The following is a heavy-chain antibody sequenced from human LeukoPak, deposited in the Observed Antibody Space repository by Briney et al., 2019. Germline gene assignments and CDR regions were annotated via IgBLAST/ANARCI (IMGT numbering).Heavy chain of an antibody. Sequence: GRSLRLSCALSGFTVSSNYMSWVRQAPGGGLEWVSVIYSGGDTSYADSVKGGFTISRDNSKNTLYLQMNSLRAEDTAVYYCAAKVELRSNGPYFNSWGQGTLVTVSS. CDR2: IYSGGDT. V-gene: IGHV3-53*01. CDR1: GFTVSSNY. D-gene: IGHD1-7*01. CDR3: AAKVELRSNGPYFNS. J-gene: IGHJ4*02.